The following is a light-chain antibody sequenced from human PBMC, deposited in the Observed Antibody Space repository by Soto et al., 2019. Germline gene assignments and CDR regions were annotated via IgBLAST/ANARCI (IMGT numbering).Light chain of an antibody. Sequence: QSVLTQPASVSGSPGQSITISCTGTSSDIGSFTFVSWYQQHPGKVPKLMIFDVNRRPSGVSDRFSGAKSGNTASPTISGLQAEDEGDYYCISYTSGRTHVFGSGTTVTVL. CDR2: DVN. CDR3: ISYTSGRTHV. V-gene: IGLV2-14*03. CDR1: SSDIGSFTF. J-gene: IGLJ1*01.